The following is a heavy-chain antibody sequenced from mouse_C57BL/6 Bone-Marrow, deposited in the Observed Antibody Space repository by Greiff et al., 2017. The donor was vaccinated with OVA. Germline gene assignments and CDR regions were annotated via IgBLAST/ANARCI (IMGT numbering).Heavy chain of an antibody. CDR3: ARNFYDAPSHFDY. V-gene: IGHV2-9-1*01. CDR1: GFSLTSYA. Sequence: VKLVESGPGLVAPSQSLSITCTVSGFSLTSYAISWVRQPPGKGLEWLGVIWTGGGTNYNSALKSRLSISTDNSKSQIFLKMNSLQTDDTARYYCARNFYDAPSHFDYWGQGTTLTVSS. D-gene: IGHD2-3*01. J-gene: IGHJ2*01. CDR2: IWTGGGT.